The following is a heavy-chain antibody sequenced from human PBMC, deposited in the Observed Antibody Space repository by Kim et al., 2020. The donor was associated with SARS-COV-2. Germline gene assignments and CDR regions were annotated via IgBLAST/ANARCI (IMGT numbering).Heavy chain of an antibody. V-gene: IGHV3-33*05. CDR1: GFTFSSYG. J-gene: IGHJ6*02. Sequence: GGSLRLSCAASGFTFSSYGMHWVRQAPGKGLEWVAVISYDGSNKYYADSVKGRFTISRDNSKNTLYLQMNSLRAEDTAVYYCARESSPSPGYSSGWYSNYYYGMDVWGQGTTVTVSS. CDR2: ISYDGSNK. D-gene: IGHD6-19*01. CDR3: ARESSPSPGYSSGWYSNYYYGMDV.